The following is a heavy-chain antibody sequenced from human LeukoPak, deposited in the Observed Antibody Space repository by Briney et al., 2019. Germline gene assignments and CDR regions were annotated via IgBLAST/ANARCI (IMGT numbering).Heavy chain of an antibody. D-gene: IGHD1-20*01. J-gene: IGHJ4*02. CDR2: TYYKVST. V-gene: IGHV4-59*01. CDR3: ARGVPGITGTSYFDY. CDR1: GGSISSYY. Sequence: SETLSHTSTDPGGSISSYYWRWIRQPPRKGLERIGHTYYKVSTNYNPSLTSRVTISVDSSKHQFSLKLSSVSAADTAVYYCARGVPGITGTSYFDYWGQGTLVTVSS.